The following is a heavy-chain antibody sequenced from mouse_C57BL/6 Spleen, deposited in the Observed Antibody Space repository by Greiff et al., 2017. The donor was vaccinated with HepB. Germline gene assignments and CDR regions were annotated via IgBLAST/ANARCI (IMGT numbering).Heavy chain of an antibody. CDR1: GYSFTSYY. V-gene: IGHV1-66*01. CDR2: IYPGSGNT. D-gene: IGHD2-4*01. CDR3: ASAYDYDYFDY. Sequence: QVQLQQSGPELVKPGASVKISCKASGYSFTSYYIHWVKQRPGQGLEWIGWIYPGSGNTKYNEKFKGKATLTADTSSSTAYMQLSSLTSEDSAVYYCASAYDYDYFDYWGQGTTLTVSS. J-gene: IGHJ2*01.